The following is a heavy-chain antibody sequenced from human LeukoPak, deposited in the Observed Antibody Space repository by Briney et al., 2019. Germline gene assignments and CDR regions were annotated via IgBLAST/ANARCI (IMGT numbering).Heavy chain of an antibody. CDR1: GGSISSSSYY. D-gene: IGHD2-15*01. Sequence: PSETLSLTCTVSGGSISSSSYYWGWIRQPPGKGLEWIGSIYYSGSTYYNPSLKSRVTISVDTSKNQFSLKLSSVTAADTAVYYCAREGDIVVVVAATALDAFDIWGQGTMVTVSS. CDR3: AREGDIVVVVAATALDAFDI. J-gene: IGHJ3*02. V-gene: IGHV4-39*07. CDR2: IYYSGST.